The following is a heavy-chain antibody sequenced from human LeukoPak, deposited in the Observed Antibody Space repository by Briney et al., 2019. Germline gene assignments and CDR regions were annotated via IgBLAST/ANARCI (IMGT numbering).Heavy chain of an antibody. V-gene: IGHV1-18*01. J-gene: IGHJ4*02. Sequence: ASVKVSCKASGYTFTSYGISWVRQAPGQGLEWMGWISAYNGNTNYAQKLQGRVTMTTDTSTSTAYMELRSLRSDDTAAYYCARVSTNGDYTTFDYWGQGTLVTVSS. D-gene: IGHD4-17*01. CDR2: ISAYNGNT. CDR1: GYTFTSYG. CDR3: ARVSTNGDYTTFDY.